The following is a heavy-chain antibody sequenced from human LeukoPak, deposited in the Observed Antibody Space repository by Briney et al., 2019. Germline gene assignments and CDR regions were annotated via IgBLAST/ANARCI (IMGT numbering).Heavy chain of an antibody. V-gene: IGHV4-59*08. J-gene: IGHJ4*02. CDR1: GGSISNYY. CDR2: IYYSGST. CDR3: AKLSSNWYFDS. Sequence: PSETLSLTCTVSGGSISNYYWSWIRQPPGKGLEWIGYIYYSGSTSYNPSLKSRVTMSVDTSNNHFSLSLSVVAAADTAVYYCAKLSSNWYFDSWGRGTLVTVSS. D-gene: IGHD1-1*01.